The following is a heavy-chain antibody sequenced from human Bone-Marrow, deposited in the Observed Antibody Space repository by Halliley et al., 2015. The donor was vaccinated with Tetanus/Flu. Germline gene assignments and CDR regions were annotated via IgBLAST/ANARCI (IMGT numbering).Heavy chain of an antibody. Sequence: GEINHIDTAAYRPSLKSRLTISVDTSKTQISLRLSSVTAADTAVYYCARGLKYHYDSSSYAYDMWGQGTMVTVSS. CDR3: ARGLKYHYDSSSYAYDM. CDR2: INHIDTA. D-gene: IGHD3-22*01. V-gene: IGHV4-34*01. J-gene: IGHJ3*02.